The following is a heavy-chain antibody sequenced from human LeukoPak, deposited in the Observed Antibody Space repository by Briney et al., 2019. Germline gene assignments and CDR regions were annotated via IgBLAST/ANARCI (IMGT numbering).Heavy chain of an antibody. CDR2: INPNSGGT. CDR3: ASPPVFGIVVMTAQSGVGAFDI. V-gene: IGHV1-2*02. Sequence: GASVKVSCKASGYTFTGYYMHWVRQAPGQGLEWMGWINPNSGGTNYAQKFQGRVAMTRDTSISTAYMELSRLRSDDTAVYYCASPPVFGIVVMTAQSGVGAFDIWGQGTMVTVPS. D-gene: IGHD2-21*02. J-gene: IGHJ3*02. CDR1: GYTFTGYY.